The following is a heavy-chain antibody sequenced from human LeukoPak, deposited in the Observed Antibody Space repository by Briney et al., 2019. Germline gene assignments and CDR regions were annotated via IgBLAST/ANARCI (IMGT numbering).Heavy chain of an antibody. CDR2: IYASGST. CDR3: ARGTYFSDTYYFDY. Sequence: PSETLSLTCTVSGGSISSDSWNWIGQPAGKGLGWIGRIYASGSTNYNPSLKSRVTMSIDTSKNQFSLQLTSVTAADTAVYYCARGTYFSDTYYFDYWGQGTLVTVSS. D-gene: IGHD3-22*01. J-gene: IGHJ4*02. CDR1: GGSISSDS. V-gene: IGHV4-4*07.